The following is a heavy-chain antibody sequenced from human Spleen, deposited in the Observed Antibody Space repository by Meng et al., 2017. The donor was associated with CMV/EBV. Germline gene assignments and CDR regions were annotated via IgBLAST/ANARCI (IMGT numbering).Heavy chain of an antibody. CDR3: AKAALYGSGSYYSAFDM. Sequence: LSLTCAASGYSFSSYAMSWVRQAPGKGLEWVSTLGDNGDKTYNAASVKGRFIISRDSSKNTLYLQMNSLRADDTAVYYCAKAALYGSGSYYSAFDMWGQGTMVTVSS. V-gene: IGHV3-23*01. CDR2: LGDNGDKT. CDR1: GYSFSSYA. J-gene: IGHJ3*02. D-gene: IGHD3-10*01.